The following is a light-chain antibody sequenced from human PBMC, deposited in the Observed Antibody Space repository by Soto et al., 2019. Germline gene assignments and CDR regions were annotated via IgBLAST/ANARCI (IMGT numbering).Light chain of an antibody. V-gene: IGKV3-15*01. CDR1: QSVSSN. CDR2: GSF. J-gene: IGKJ2*01. Sequence: EIVMTQSPATLSVFPGERATLSCRASQSVSSNLAWYQQKPGQAPSLLIYGSFTRATGIPARFSGSGSGTEFTLIISSLQSEDFAVYYCQQYINWSSRNFGQGTKLEIK. CDR3: QQYINWSSRN.